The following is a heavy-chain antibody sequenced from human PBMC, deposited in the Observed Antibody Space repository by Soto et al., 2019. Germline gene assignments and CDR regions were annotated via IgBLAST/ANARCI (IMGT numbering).Heavy chain of an antibody. CDR1: GFSLTTSGVG. CDR2: IYWDDDK. V-gene: IGHV2-5*02. J-gene: IGHJ4*02. CDR3: AHRVLRTVFGLVTTTAIYFDF. Sequence: QITLNESGPTVVSPTETLTLTCRFSGFSLTTSGVGVGWIRQSPGKAPEWLALIYWDDDKRYSASLKSRINITKDTSKNQVVLTVSDLDPTDTATYYCAHRVLRTVFGLVTTTAIYFDFWGQGTPVAVSS. D-gene: IGHD3-3*01.